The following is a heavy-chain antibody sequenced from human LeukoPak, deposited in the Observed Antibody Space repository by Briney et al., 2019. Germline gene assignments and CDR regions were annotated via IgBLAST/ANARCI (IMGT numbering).Heavy chain of an antibody. CDR1: RFTFSSYS. CDR3: ARVRATVTPFDY. J-gene: IGHJ4*02. Sequence: GGSLRLSCAASRFTFSSYSMSWVRQAPGKGLQWVSSITSSSSHIDYADPVKGRFTISRDNAKNSLYLQMNSLKAEDTAVYYCARVRATVTPFDYWGQGTLVTVSS. CDR2: ITSSSSHI. V-gene: IGHV3-21*01. D-gene: IGHD4-17*01.